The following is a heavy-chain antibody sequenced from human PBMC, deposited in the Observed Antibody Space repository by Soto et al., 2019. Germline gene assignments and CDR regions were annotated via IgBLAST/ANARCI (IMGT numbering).Heavy chain of an antibody. J-gene: IGHJ4*02. CDR3: AKDLARVVPAATGFDY. CDR1: GFTFSSYA. V-gene: IGHV3-23*01. Sequence: GGSLRLSCAASGFTFSSYAMSWVRQAPGKGLEWVSAISGSGGSTYYADSVKGRFTISRDNSKNTLYLQMNSLRAEDTAVYYCAKDLARVVPAATGFDYWGQGTLVTVSS. D-gene: IGHD2-2*01. CDR2: ISGSGGST.